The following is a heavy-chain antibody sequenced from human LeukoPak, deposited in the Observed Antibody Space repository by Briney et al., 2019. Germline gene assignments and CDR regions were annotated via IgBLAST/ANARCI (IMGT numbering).Heavy chain of an antibody. J-gene: IGHJ4*02. D-gene: IGHD3-22*01. CDR1: GYTFTSYG. CDR3: ASSFDRDSSGYDRPPGY. Sequence: GASVKVSCKASGYTFTSYGISWVRQAPGQGLEWMGWISGYNGNTNYAQKLQGRVTMTTDTSTSTAYMELRSLRSDDTAVYYCASSFDRDSSGYDRPPGYWGQGTLVTVSS. V-gene: IGHV1-18*01. CDR2: ISGYNGNT.